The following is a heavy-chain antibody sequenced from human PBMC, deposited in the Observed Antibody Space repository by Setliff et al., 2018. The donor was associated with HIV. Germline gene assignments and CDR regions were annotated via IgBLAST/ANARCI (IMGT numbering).Heavy chain of an antibody. V-gene: IGHV1-69*13. CDR2: IIPIFKSA. CDR3: ARDRSNWNYGKNYMDV. CDR1: GDTFNNYG. D-gene: IGHD1-7*01. J-gene: IGHJ6*03. Sequence: SVKVSCKVSGDTFNNYGLNWVRQAPGQGLEWMGGIIPIFKSADYAQKFQGRVTITADESTNTAYMELSSLRSEDTAVYYCARDRSNWNYGKNYMDVWGKGTTVTVSS.